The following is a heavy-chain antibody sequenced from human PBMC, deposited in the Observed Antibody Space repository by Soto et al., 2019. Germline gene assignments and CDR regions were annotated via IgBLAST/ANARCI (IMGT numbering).Heavy chain of an antibody. CDR1: GFTFTSYA. J-gene: IGHJ5*02. D-gene: IGHD3-3*01. V-gene: IGHV3-23*01. CDR2: ISGSGGAT. Sequence: GGSLRLSCAASGFTFTSYAMTWVRQAPGKGLEWVSSISGSGGATYYADSVKGRFTISRDDSKNTLYLQMNSLRAEDTALYYCAKAGRPYYDLWSENRFDPWGQGTLVTVSS. CDR3: AKAGRPYYDLWSENRFDP.